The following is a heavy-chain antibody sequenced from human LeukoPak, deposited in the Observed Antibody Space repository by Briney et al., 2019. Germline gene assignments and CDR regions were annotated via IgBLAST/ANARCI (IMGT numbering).Heavy chain of an antibody. Sequence: SETLSLTCAVYGETFSGFYWSWIRQPPGKGLEWIEEISHSGSTTYNPSLKSRVTISVDTSKNQFSLKLMNSLAAADTAVYYCARLVSQTEPRFDYWGQGSLVTVSS. J-gene: IGHJ4*02. V-gene: IGHV4-34*01. CDR2: ISHSGST. CDR1: GETFSGFY. CDR3: ARLVSQTEPRFDY. D-gene: IGHD1-14*01.